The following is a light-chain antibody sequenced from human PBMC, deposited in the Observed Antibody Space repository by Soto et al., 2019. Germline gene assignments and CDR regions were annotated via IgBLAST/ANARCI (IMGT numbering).Light chain of an antibody. CDR1: QSVSSY. V-gene: IGKV3-11*02. Sequence: EIVLTQSPVTLSLSPGERATLSCRASQSVSSYLAWYQQKPRQAPRLLIYDASNRATGIPARFSGSGSGRDFTITIDNLQPEEFAIYYCQQRNNWPPITFGQGTRLEIK. J-gene: IGKJ5*01. CDR2: DAS. CDR3: QQRNNWPPIT.